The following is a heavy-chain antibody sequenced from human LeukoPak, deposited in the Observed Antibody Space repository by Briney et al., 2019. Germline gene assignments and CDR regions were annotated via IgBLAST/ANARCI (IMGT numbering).Heavy chain of an antibody. V-gene: IGHV3-48*01. CDR2: ISSSSSTI. Sequence: GGSLRLSCAASGFTFSRYNMNWVRQAPGKGLEWVSYISSSSSTIYYADSVKGRFTISRDNSKNTLYLQMNSLRAEDTAVYYCAKAVDTAMVETEFDYWGQGTLVTVSS. J-gene: IGHJ4*02. D-gene: IGHD5-18*01. CDR1: GFTFSRYN. CDR3: AKAVDTAMVETEFDY.